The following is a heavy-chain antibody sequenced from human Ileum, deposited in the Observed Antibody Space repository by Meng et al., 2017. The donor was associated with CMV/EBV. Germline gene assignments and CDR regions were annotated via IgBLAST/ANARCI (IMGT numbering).Heavy chain of an antibody. D-gene: IGHD4-17*01. J-gene: IGHJ4*02. CDR3: ARLWNYGDPFDY. V-gene: IGHV1-2*02. Sequence: ASVKVSCKASGYTFTCYYMHWVRQAPGQGLEWMGWINLNSGGTNYAQKFQGRVTMTRDTSISTAYMELSRLRSDDTAVYYCARLWNYGDPFDYWGQGTLVTVPQ. CDR1: GYTFTCYY. CDR2: INLNSGGT.